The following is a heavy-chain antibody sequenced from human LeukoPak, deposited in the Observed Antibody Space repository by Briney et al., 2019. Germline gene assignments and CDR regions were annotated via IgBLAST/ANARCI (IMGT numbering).Heavy chain of an antibody. CDR3: ARGAAAGMSLHY. J-gene: IGHJ4*02. CDR1: GGSISSYY. V-gene: IGHV4-59*01. Sequence: SETLSLTCTVSGGSISSYYWSWIRQPPGKGLGWIGYIYYSGSTNYNPYLKSRVTISVDTSKNQFSLKLSSVTAADTAVYYCARGAAAGMSLHYWGQGTLVTVSS. CDR2: IYYSGST. D-gene: IGHD6-13*01.